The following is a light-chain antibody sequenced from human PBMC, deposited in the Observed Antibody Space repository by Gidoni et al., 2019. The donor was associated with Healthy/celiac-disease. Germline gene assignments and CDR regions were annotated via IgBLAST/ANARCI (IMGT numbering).Light chain of an antibody. CDR2: GAS. V-gene: IGKV3-15*01. CDR1: QSVSSN. CDR3: QQYNNWPPST. J-gene: IGKJ4*01. Sequence: ELVTTHSPATLSVSPGERATLSRRASQSVSSNLAWSQQKPGQAPRLLIYGASTRATGIPARFSGSGSGTEFTLTISSLQSEDFAVYYCQQYNNWPPSTFGGGTKVEIK.